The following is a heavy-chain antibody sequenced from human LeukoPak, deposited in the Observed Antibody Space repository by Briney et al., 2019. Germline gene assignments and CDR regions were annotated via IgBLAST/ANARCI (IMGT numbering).Heavy chain of an antibody. D-gene: IGHD2-8*01. Sequence: SVKVSCKASGGTFSSYAISWVRQAPGQGLEWMGGIIPIFGTANYAQKFQGRVTITADESTSTAYMELNSLRSEDTAVYYCARGPGVVLMVYAMRSEYFQHWGQGTLVTVSS. CDR2: IIPIFGTA. J-gene: IGHJ1*01. CDR3: ARGPGVVLMVYAMRSEYFQH. V-gene: IGHV1-69*13. CDR1: GGTFSSYA.